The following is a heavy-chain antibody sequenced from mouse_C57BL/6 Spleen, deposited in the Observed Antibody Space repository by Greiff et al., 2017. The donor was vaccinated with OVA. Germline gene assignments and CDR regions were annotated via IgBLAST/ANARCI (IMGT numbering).Heavy chain of an antibody. CDR3: AREDYDYEGAWFAY. CDR1: GFTFSDYY. V-gene: IGHV5-16*01. D-gene: IGHD2-4*01. Sequence: EVMLVESEGGLVQPGSSMKLSCTASGFTFSDYYMAWVRQVPEKGLEWVANINYDGSSTYYLDSLKSRFIISRDNAKNILYLQMSSLKSEDTATYYCAREDYDYEGAWFAYWGQGTLVTVSA. J-gene: IGHJ3*01. CDR2: INYDGSST.